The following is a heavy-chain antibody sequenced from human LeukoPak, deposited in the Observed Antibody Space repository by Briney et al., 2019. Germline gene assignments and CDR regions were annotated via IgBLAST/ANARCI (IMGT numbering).Heavy chain of an antibody. Sequence: SETLSLTCTVSGGSISSGDYYWSWIRQPPGKGLEWIGYMYYSGSTYYNPSLKSRGTISVDTSKNQFSLKLSSVTAADTAVYYCARPYYYDSRIDPWGQGTLVTASS. J-gene: IGHJ5*02. D-gene: IGHD3-22*01. CDR1: GGSISSGDYY. V-gene: IGHV4-30-4*01. CDR2: MYYSGST. CDR3: ARPYYYDSRIDP.